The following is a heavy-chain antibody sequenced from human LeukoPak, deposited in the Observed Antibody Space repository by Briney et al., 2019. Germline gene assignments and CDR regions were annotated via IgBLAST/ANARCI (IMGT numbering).Heavy chain of an antibody. CDR3: AKDGLYYDGSEHVYYFDS. V-gene: IGHV3-23*01. D-gene: IGHD3-22*01. CDR1: GFPFSRSA. J-gene: IGHJ4*02. Sequence: GGPLRLSCAASGFPFSRSAMTWLRQAPGTGLEFVASIIYSGGATYYADSVKGRFTISRDNSKNTLYLQMNSLRAEDTALYYCAKDGLYYDGSEHVYYFDSWGQGTLVTVSS. CDR2: IIYSGGAT.